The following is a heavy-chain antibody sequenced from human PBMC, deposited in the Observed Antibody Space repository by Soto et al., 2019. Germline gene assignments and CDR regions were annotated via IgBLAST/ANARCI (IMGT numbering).Heavy chain of an antibody. CDR1: GGTFSSYT. V-gene: IGHV1-69*04. CDR2: IIPILGIA. D-gene: IGHD3-22*01. J-gene: IGHJ4*02. CDR3: AREGYYDSSGYFDY. Sequence: SVKVSCKASGGTFSSYTISWVRQAPGQGLEWMGRIIPILGIANYAQKFQGRVTITADKSTSTAYMEMSSLRSEDTAVYYCAREGYYDSSGYFDYWGQGTLVTVS.